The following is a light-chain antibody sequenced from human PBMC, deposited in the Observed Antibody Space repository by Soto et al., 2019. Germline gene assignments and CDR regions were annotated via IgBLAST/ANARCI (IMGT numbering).Light chain of an antibody. CDR3: QQYGSAAPWT. J-gene: IGKJ1*01. CDR1: QSVYSGY. V-gene: IGKV3-20*01. Sequence: IVLTQSPGTLSLSPGERATLSFRASQSVYSGYVAWYQQKPGQAPKILIYEASIRATGIPDRFSGSGSGTDFTLTISRLEPEDFAVYYCQQYGSAAPWTFGQGTRV. CDR2: EAS.